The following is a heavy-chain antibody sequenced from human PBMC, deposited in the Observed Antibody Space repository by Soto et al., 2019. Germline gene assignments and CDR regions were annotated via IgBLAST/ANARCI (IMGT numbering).Heavy chain of an antibody. CDR3: AKHGSGSSLYYGMDV. J-gene: IGHJ6*02. V-gene: IGHV3-23*01. D-gene: IGHD3-10*01. CDR2: ISGSGGST. CDR1: GFTFSSYS. Sequence: GGSLRLSCAASGFTFSSYSMNWVRQAPGKGLEWVSAISGSGGSTYYADSVKGRFTISRDNSKNTLYLQMNSLRAEDTAVYYCAKHGSGSSLYYGMDVWGQGTTVTVSS.